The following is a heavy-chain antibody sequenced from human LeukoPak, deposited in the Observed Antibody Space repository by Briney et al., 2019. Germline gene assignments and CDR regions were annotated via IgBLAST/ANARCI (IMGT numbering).Heavy chain of an antibody. CDR2: INPNSGGT. CDR3: ARDALFDIVVVPAAG. V-gene: IGHV1-2*02. Sequence: ASVKVSCKASGYTFTGYYMHWVQQAPGQGLEWMGWINPNSGGTNYAQKFQGRVTMTRDTSISTAYMELSRLRSDDTAVYYCARDALFDIVVVPAAGWGQGTLVTVSS. CDR1: GYTFTGYY. J-gene: IGHJ4*02. D-gene: IGHD2-2*01.